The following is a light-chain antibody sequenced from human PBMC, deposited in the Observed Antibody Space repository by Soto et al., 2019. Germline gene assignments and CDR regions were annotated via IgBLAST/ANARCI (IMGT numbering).Light chain of an antibody. CDR3: TSYTSSSPYV. CDR2: DDD. J-gene: IGLJ1*01. Sequence: QSVLTQPPSVSAAPGQKVTISCSGSSSNIGGNSVSWYQQLPGTAPKLLIYDDDKRPSGIPDRFSGSKSGTSATLTISGLQAEDEADYYCTSYTSSSPYVFGTGTKVTVL. CDR1: SSNIGGNS. V-gene: IGLV1-51*01.